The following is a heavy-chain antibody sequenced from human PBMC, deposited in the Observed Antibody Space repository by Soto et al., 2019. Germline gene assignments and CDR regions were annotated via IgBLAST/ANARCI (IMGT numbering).Heavy chain of an antibody. D-gene: IGHD3-9*01. CDR3: VREDYEILTGYYNRWFDS. CDR1: GYTFTSYD. CDR2: MNPNSGYT. J-gene: IGHJ5*01. V-gene: IGHV1-8*01. Sequence: QVQLVQSGAEVKKPGASVRVSCKASGYTFTSYDINWVRQATGQGLEWMGWMNPNSGYTGYAQKFQGRVTMTRNTSISTAYMDLSSLRSEDTAVYYCVREDYEILTGYYNRWFDSWGQGTLVTVSS.